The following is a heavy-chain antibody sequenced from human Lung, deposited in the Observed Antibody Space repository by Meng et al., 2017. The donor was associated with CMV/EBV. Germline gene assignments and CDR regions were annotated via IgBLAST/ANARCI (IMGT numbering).Heavy chain of an antibody. CDR1: RFNFNTYA. CDR2: ISYDGNNG. J-gene: IGHJ4*02. D-gene: IGHD5-24*01. CDR3: ARDHRAGRWLQLGYYAY. Sequence: GESLKISCTASRFNFNTYAMHWVRQAPGKGLEWVALISYDGNNGHYADSMKGRFTISRDNAKNTLYLEMNSLRAEDTAVYYCARDHRAGRWLQLGYYAYWGQGNXVNVAS. V-gene: IGHV3-30*03.